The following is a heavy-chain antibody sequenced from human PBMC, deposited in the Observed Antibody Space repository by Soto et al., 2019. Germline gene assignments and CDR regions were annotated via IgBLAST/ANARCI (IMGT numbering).Heavy chain of an antibody. CDR3: ARGAEAVAVTDAFDI. Sequence: RASVKVSCKASGYTFTSYYMHWVRQAPGQGLEWMGIINPSGGSTSYAQKFQGRVTMTRDTSTSTVYMELSSLRSEDTAVYYCARGAEAVAVTDAFDIWGQGTMVTVSS. J-gene: IGHJ3*02. CDR2: INPSGGST. CDR1: GYTFTSYY. V-gene: IGHV1-46*01. D-gene: IGHD6-13*01.